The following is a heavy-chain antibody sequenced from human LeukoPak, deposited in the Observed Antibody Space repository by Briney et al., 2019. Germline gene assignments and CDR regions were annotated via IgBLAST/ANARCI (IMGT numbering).Heavy chain of an antibody. D-gene: IGHD1-14*01. CDR3: ARDLRKGYYYYGMDV. CDR2: ISSSSSYI. J-gene: IGHJ6*02. Sequence: PSETLSLTCTVSGGSISSSSYYWGWVRQAPGKGLEWVSSISSSSSYIYYADSVKGRFTISRDNAKNSLYLQMNSLRAEDTAVYYCARDLRKGYYYYGMDVWGQGTTVTVSS. V-gene: IGHV3-21*01. CDR1: GGSISSSSYY.